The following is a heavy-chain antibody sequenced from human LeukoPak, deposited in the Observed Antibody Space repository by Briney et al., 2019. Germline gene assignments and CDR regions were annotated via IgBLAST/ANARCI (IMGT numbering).Heavy chain of an antibody. J-gene: IGHJ4*02. CDR2: IYYSGST. Sequence: PSETLSLTCTVSGGSISSGGYYWSWIRQHPGKGLEWIGYIYYSGSTYYNPSLKSRVTISVDTSKNQFSLKLSSVTAADTAVYYCARQGWILYSSSSSTFDYWGQGTLVTVSS. D-gene: IGHD6-6*01. V-gene: IGHV4-31*03. CDR1: GGSISSGGYY. CDR3: ARQGWILYSSSSSTFDY.